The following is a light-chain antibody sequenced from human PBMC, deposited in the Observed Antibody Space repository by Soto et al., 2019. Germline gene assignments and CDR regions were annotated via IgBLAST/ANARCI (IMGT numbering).Light chain of an antibody. Sequence: DIQMTQSPSTLSASVGDRVTITCRASQSVSTYLAWYQQKPGKAPKLLIYKASILESGVPSRFSGSGSGTEFTPTIISLQPDDFSTYHCQHYNLYSPWTFGQGTKVEIK. CDR2: KAS. V-gene: IGKV1-5*03. CDR3: QHYNLYSPWT. J-gene: IGKJ1*01. CDR1: QSVSTY.